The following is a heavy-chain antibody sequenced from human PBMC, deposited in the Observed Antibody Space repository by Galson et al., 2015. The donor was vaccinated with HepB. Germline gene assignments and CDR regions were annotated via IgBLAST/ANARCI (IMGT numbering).Heavy chain of an antibody. V-gene: IGHV7-4-1*02. Sequence: SVKVSCKASGYTFTSYAMNRVRQAPGQGLEWMGWINTNTGNPTYAQGFTGRFVFSLDTSVSTAYLQISSLKAEDTAVYYCARGSVLWFGEHFDYWGQGTLVTVSS. CDR1: GYTFTSYA. CDR3: ARGSVLWFGEHFDY. CDR2: INTNTGNP. D-gene: IGHD3-10*01. J-gene: IGHJ4*02.